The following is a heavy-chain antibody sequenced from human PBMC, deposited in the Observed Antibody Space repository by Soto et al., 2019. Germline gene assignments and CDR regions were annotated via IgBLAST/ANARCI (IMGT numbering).Heavy chain of an antibody. CDR3: ARGADFNYDILTGYYRYSYMDV. D-gene: IGHD3-9*01. Sequence: ASVKVSCKASGYTFTGYYMHWVRQAPGQGLEWMGWINPNSGGTNYAQKFQGWVTMTRDTSISTAYMELSRLRSDDTAVYYCARGADFNYDILTGYYRYSYMDVWGKGTTVTVSS. V-gene: IGHV1-2*04. J-gene: IGHJ6*03. CDR1: GYTFTGYY. CDR2: INPNSGGT.